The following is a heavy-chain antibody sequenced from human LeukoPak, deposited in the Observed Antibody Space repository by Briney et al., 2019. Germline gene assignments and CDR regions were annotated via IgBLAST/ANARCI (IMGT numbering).Heavy chain of an antibody. J-gene: IGHJ4*02. V-gene: IGHV4-34*01. CDR1: GGSFSGYY. CDR2: INHSGST. Sequence: SETLSLTCAVYGGSFSGYYWSWIRQPPGKGLEWIGEINHSGSTNYNPSLKSRVTISVDTSKNQFSLKLSSVTAADTAVYYCARRWGAKGIAAAGTRFNYWGQGTLVTVSS. CDR3: ARRWGAKGIAAAGTRFNY. D-gene: IGHD6-13*01.